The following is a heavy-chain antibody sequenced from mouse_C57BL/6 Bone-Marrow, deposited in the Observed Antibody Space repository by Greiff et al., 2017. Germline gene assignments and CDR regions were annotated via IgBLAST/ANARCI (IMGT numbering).Heavy chain of an antibody. D-gene: IGHD1-1*01. CDR2: ISSGGSYP. Sequence: EVKLVESGGDLVKPGGSLKLSCAASGFTFSSYGMSWVRQTPDKRLEWVATISSGGSYPYYPDSVKGRFTISRDNAKNTLYLQMSSLKSEDTAMYYCARLPYYYGSSCGWFAYWGQGTLVTVSA. CDR1: GFTFSSYG. CDR3: ARLPYYYGSSCGWFAY. V-gene: IGHV5-6*01. J-gene: IGHJ3*01.